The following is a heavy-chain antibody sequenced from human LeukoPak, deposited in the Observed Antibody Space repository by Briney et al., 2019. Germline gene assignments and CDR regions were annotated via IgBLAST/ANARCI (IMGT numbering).Heavy chain of an antibody. D-gene: IGHD3-10*02. V-gene: IGHV3-33*01. J-gene: IGHJ6*02. Sequence: GGSLRLSCAASGFTFSSYGMSWVRQAPGKGLEWVAAIWYDGSKKNYADSVKGRFTISRDNDKNTLHLQMNSLRAEDTAVYYCARESHVDYYYGMDVWGQGTTVTVSS. CDR1: GFTFSSYG. CDR2: IWYDGSKK. CDR3: ARESHVDYYYGMDV.